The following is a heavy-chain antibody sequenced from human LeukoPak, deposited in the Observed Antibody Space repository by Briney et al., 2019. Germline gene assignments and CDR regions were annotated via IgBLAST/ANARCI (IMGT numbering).Heavy chain of an antibody. D-gene: IGHD6-6*01. J-gene: IGHJ4*02. Sequence: PSETLSLTCTVSGGSISSGGYYWSWIRQHPGKGLEWIGYIYYSGSTYYNPSLKSRVTISVDTSKNQFSLKLSSVTAADTAVYYCARDASIGYGTFKGLDYWGQGTLVTVSS. V-gene: IGHV4-31*03. CDR3: ARDASIGYGTFKGLDY. CDR2: IYYSGST. CDR1: GGSISSGGYY.